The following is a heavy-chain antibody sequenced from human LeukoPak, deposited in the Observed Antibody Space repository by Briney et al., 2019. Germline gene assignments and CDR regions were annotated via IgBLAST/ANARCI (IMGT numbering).Heavy chain of an antibody. J-gene: IGHJ4*02. CDR1: GFTFCDYA. Sequence: GRSLRLSCTASGFTFCDYAMNWVRQAPGKGLEWVSVVSVSGDTTYFADSVKGRFTISRDNSKNTLYLQMNSLRADDTAIYYCTKVVSGGNCYQSDYWGQGTLVTVSS. V-gene: IGHV3-23*01. CDR3: TKVVSGGNCYQSDY. D-gene: IGHD2-15*01. CDR2: VSVSGDTT.